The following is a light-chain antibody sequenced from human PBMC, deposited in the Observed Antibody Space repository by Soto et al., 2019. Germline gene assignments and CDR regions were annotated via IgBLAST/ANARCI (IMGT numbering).Light chain of an antibody. CDR1: QSVSSSY. Sequence: ETMLTQSPGTLSFSPGERATLSCRASQSVSSSYLAWYQHKPGQAPRLLIYGASSRATGIPDRFSGSGSGTDFTLTISRLEPEDFAVYYCQQYGSSPWTFGQGTKVDI. CDR2: GAS. V-gene: IGKV3-20*01. J-gene: IGKJ1*01. CDR3: QQYGSSPWT.